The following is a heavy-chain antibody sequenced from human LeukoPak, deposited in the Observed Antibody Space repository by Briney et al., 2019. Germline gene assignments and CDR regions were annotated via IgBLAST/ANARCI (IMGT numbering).Heavy chain of an antibody. Sequence: ASVTVSCKASGYTFTSYDINWVRQATGQGLEWMGWMNPNSGNTGYAQKFQGRVTMTRNTSISTAYMELSSLRSEDTAVYYCARGRDDFWSGYYIVYWGQGTLVTVSS. J-gene: IGHJ4*02. D-gene: IGHD3-3*01. CDR2: MNPNSGNT. CDR3: ARGRDDFWSGYYIVY. V-gene: IGHV1-8*01. CDR1: GYTFTSYD.